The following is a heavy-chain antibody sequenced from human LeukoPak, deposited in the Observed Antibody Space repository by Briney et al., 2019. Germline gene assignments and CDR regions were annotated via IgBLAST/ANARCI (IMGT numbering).Heavy chain of an antibody. CDR2: ISTYNGNT. J-gene: IGHJ5*02. CDR3: ARDIKRSRARWENLGFDP. D-gene: IGHD1-26*01. Sequence: ASVKVSCKASGYTFTNYGISWVRQAPRQGLEWMGWISTYNGNTNYVQKLQGRVTMTTDTSTSTAYMELRSLRSDDTAVYYCARDIKRSRARWENLGFDPWGQGTLVTVSS. CDR1: GYTFTNYG. V-gene: IGHV1-18*01.